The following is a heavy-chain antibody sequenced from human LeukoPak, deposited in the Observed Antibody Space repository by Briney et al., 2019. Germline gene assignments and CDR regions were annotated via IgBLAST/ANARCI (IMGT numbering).Heavy chain of an antibody. V-gene: IGHV3-23*01. J-gene: IGHJ4*02. CDR1: GFTFSSYA. CDR2: ISGSGGNT. D-gene: IGHD2-2*01. Sequence: GASLRLSCAASGFTFSSYAMSWVRQAPGTGLKWVSSISGSGGNTYYADSVKGRFTISRDNSKNALYLQMNSLRADDTAVYYCAKVGGSTCSSTSCFLGRMGFDYWGQGTLATVSS. CDR3: AKVGGSTCSSTSCFLGRMGFDY.